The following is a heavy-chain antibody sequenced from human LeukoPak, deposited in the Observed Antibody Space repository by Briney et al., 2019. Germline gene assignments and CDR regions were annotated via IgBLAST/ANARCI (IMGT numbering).Heavy chain of an antibody. CDR1: DDSITMYY. CDR3: ARHRGVSGWYQYYYYMDV. D-gene: IGHD6-19*01. CDR2: IYYSGST. V-gene: IGHV4-59*08. Sequence: PSETLSLTCSVSDDSITMYYWTWIRQPPGKGLEWIGYIYYSGSTNYNPSLKSRVTISVDTSKNQFSLKLSSVTAADTAVYYCARHRGVSGWYQYYYYMDVWGKGTTVTISS. J-gene: IGHJ6*03.